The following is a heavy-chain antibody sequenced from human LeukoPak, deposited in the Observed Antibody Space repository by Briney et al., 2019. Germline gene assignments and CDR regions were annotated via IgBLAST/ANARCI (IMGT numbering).Heavy chain of an antibody. V-gene: IGHV1-8*01. CDR3: ARGRDGDYDGNWCYYYGMDV. CDR2: MNPNSGNT. CDR1: GYTFTSYD. D-gene: IGHD4-17*01. Sequence: ASVKVSCKASGYTFTSYDINWVRQATGQGLEWMGWMNPNSGNTGYAQKFQGRVTMTRNTSISTAYMELSSLRSEDTAVYYCARGRDGDYDGNWCYYYGMDVWGQGTTVTVSS. J-gene: IGHJ6*02.